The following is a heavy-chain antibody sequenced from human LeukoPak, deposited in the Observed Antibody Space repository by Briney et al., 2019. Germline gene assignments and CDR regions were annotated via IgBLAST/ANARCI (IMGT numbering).Heavy chain of an antibody. CDR2: IYTSGSTP. CDR1: GGSINSYY. CDR3: ARAVRRYSSSWYYSDY. D-gene: IGHD6-13*01. Sequence: SETLSLTCTVSGGSINSYYWSWIRQSAGKGLEWIGRIYTSGSTPDYSPSLKSRVTISVDTSKNQFSLKLSSVTAADTAVYYCARAVRRYSSSWYYSDYWGQGTLVTVSS. V-gene: IGHV4-4*07. J-gene: IGHJ4*02.